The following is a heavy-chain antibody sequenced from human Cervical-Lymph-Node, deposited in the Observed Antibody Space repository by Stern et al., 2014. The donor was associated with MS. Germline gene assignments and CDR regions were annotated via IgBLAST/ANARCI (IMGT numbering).Heavy chain of an antibody. Sequence: VQLVQFGAEAKKPGASMTISCKTSGYNFIDHAIHWVRQAPGQRLEWMGWINGGPGTTKYSQKFQGRVSFTRDKAASAAYMDLSSLSPDDTAVYYCARQPDYSDFLDFWGQGTLVTVSS. CDR1: GYNFIDHA. CDR3: ARQPDYSDFLDF. J-gene: IGHJ4*02. CDR2: INGGPGTT. D-gene: IGHD4-11*01. V-gene: IGHV1-3*01.